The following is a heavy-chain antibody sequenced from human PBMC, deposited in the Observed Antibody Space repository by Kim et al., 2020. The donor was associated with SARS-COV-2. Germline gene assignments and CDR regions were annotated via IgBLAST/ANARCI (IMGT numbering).Heavy chain of an antibody. V-gene: IGHV4-34*01. CDR3: ATSSGGNSIYYGMDV. CDR2: VNPSGSA. D-gene: IGHD2-21*01. J-gene: IGHJ6*02. Sequence: SETLSLTCFVSGASISEYYWNWIRQSPGKGLEWIGEVNPSGSANYNPSLKSRVTTFADTSRKQFSLKLTSVTAADTAIYYCATSSGGNSIYYGMDVWGHGTTVTVSS. CDR1: GASISEYY.